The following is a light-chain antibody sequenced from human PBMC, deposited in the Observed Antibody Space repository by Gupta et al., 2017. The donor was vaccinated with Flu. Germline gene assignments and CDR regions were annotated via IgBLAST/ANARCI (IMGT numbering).Light chain of an antibody. CDR1: SSEVGHYNY. CDR3: ASYTTTYTWV. Sequence: QSALTQPASVSGSPRQSITISCTGTSSEVGHYNYVSWYQQPPGKVPNLMIYEVTNRPAGVSSRFSGSKAGNTASLTISAPKAEDDADYFSASYTTTYTWVFGGGTKLTVL. V-gene: IGLV2-14*01. J-gene: IGLJ3*02. CDR2: EVT.